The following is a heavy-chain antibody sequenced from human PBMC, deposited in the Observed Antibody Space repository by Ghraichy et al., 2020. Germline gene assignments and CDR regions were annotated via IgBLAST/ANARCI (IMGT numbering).Heavy chain of an antibody. CDR3: ARGIVHNTGWADL. D-gene: IGHD6-19*01. Sequence: GGSLRLSCVASGFNFNNHGMHWVRQAAGKGLEWVAAVWNDGGRQYYASSVKGRFTISRDNSKNTVYLEMNSLRADDTALYYCARGIVHNTGWADLWGQGTLVAVSS. CDR1: GFNFNNHG. J-gene: IGHJ5*02. CDR2: VWNDGGRQ. V-gene: IGHV3-33*01.